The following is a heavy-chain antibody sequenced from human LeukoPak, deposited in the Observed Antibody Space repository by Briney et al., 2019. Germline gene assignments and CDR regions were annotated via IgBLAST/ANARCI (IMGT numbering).Heavy chain of an antibody. J-gene: IGHJ5*02. CDR3: AREVSASSSSGWFDP. CDR2: INPNSGGT. D-gene: IGHD6-6*01. Sequence: ASVKVSCKASGYTFSGYYIHWVRQAPGQGLEWMGWINPNSGGTNYARKFQGRVTMTRDTSISTAYMELSRLRSDDTAVYYCAREVSASSSSGWFDPWGQGTLVTVSS. V-gene: IGHV1-2*02. CDR1: GYTFSGYY.